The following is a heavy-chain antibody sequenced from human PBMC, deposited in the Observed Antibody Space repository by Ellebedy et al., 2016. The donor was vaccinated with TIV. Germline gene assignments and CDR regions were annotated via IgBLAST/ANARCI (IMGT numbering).Heavy chain of an antibody. J-gene: IGHJ3*01. Sequence: GGSLRLXCAASGLTVTNAWMTWVRQAPGKGLEWLGQINSKDAGGTAAYAAPVRGRFTISRDESTNTVFLDMYSLKVEDTAMYYCATGWAFDFWGQGTMVTVSS. CDR3: ATGWAFDF. V-gene: IGHV3-15*01. CDR1: GLTVTNAW. CDR2: INSKDAGGTA.